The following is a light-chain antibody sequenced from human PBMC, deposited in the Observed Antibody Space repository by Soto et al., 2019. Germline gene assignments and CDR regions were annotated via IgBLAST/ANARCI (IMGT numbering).Light chain of an antibody. CDR2: GAS. CDR1: QSVTTQ. J-gene: IGKJ1*01. V-gene: IGKV3-15*01. CDR3: QQYNNWPRT. Sequence: SPATLSMSPGERATLSCRASQSVTTQLAWYQQKPGQAPRLLIYGASTRATGIPARFSGSGSGTEFTLTISSLQSEDFAVYYCQQYNNWPRTFGQGTKVDIK.